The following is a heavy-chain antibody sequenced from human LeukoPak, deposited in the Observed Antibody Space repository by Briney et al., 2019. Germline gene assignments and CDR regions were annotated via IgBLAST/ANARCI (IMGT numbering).Heavy chain of an antibody. Sequence: ASVKLSCKASVYTFTGNYMHWVRQAPGQGLEWMGWINPNSGGTNYAQKFQGRVTMTRDTSNSTAYMELSSLRSEDTAVYYCARESGWGRNWFDHWGQGTLVIVSS. CDR3: ARESGWGRNWFDH. CDR1: VYTFTGNY. J-gene: IGHJ5*02. V-gene: IGHV1-2*02. D-gene: IGHD3-10*01. CDR2: INPNSGGT.